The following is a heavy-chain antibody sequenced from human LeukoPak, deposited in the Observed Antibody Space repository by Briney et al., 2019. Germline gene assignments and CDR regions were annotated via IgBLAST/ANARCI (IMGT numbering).Heavy chain of an antibody. J-gene: IGHJ5*02. CDR3: ARHHWAYCGGDCYFNWFDP. D-gene: IGHD2-21*02. CDR2: IYYSGST. CDR1: GGSISSSSYY. V-gene: IGHV4-39*01. Sequence: SETLSLTCTVSGGSISSSSYYWGWIRQPPGKGLEWIGSIYYSGSTYYNPSLKSRVTISVDTSKNQFSLKPSSVTAADTAVYYCARHHWAYCGGDCYFNWFDPWGQGTLVTVSS.